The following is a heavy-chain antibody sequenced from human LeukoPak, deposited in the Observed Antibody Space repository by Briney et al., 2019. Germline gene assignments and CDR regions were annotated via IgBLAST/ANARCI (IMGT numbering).Heavy chain of an antibody. D-gene: IGHD1-26*01. Sequence: PSETLSLTCTVSGGSISSYYWSWILQPPGKGLEWIGYVYTSGSTNYNPSLKSRVTISVDTSKNQFSLKLSSVTAADTAVYYCARHGGSGSYYGFDYWGQGTLVTVSS. CDR2: VYTSGST. CDR3: ARHGGSGSYYGFDY. CDR1: GGSISSYY. V-gene: IGHV4-4*09. J-gene: IGHJ4*02.